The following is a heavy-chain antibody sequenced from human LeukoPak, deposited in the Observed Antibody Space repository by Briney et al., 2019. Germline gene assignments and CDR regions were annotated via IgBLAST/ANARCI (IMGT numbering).Heavy chain of an antibody. J-gene: IGHJ3*01. V-gene: IGHV3-23*01. Sequence: GESLTLTCAVSGFTFSSYGENWVRQAPGKGLEWVSVISDSGGNTYFADSVKGRFAISRDNSKNTLYLHMTSLRAEDTAVYYCASGTGTTGEDDAFDVWGQGSMVTVSS. D-gene: IGHD1-7*01. CDR2: ISDSGGNT. CDR3: ASGTGTTGEDDAFDV. CDR1: GFTFSSYG.